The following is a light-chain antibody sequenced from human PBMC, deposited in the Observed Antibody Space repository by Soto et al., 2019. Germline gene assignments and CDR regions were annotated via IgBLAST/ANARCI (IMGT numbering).Light chain of an antibody. V-gene: IGLV4-60*02. Sequence: QTVVTQSSSASASLGSSVKLTCTLSSGHSSYIIAWHQQQPGKAPRYLMKLEGSGSYNKGSGVPDRFPGSSSGADRYLTISNLQFEDEADYYCETWDSNTHVFGGGTKVTVL. CDR1: SGHSSYI. CDR3: ETWDSNTHV. CDR2: LEGSGSY. J-gene: IGLJ3*02.